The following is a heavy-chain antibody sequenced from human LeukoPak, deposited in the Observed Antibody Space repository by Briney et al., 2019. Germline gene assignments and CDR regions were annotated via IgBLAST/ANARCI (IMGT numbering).Heavy chain of an antibody. CDR3: ARGITYYDFWSGPNYGGY. J-gene: IGHJ4*02. CDR2: INPNSGGT. V-gene: IGHV1-2*06. D-gene: IGHD3-3*01. Sequence: ASVKVSCKASGYTFTGYYMHWVRQAPGQGLESMGRINPNSGGTNYAQKFQGRVTMTRDTSISTAYMELSRLRFDDTAVYYCARGITYYDFWSGPNYGGYWGQGTLVTVFS. CDR1: GYTFTGYY.